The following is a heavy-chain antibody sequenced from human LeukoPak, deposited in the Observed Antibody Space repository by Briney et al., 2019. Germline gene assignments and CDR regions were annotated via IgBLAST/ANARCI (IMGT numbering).Heavy chain of an antibody. CDR1: GYTFTSYY. CDR3: SRDLKSGSFGILGN. D-gene: IGHD1-26*01. J-gene: IGHJ4*02. V-gene: IGHV1-46*01. CDR2: INPSGGST. Sequence: ASVKVSCTASGYTFTSYYVHWVRQAPGQGLGWMGTINPSGGSTSYAQKFQGRVTMTRDTSTTTIYMELSSLRSEDTAVYYCSRDLKSGSFGILGNWGQGTLVTVSS.